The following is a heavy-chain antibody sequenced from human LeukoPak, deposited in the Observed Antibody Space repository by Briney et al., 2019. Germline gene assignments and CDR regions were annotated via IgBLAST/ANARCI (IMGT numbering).Heavy chain of an antibody. Sequence: GESRQISCKGPGSRFTSHWIGWVRQTPGKGLAWMGIIYPGDSETRYSPSFQGQVTISADKSISTAYLKWRRLKASDTAMYYCARTIFGVDDAFDIWGQGTMVIVSS. V-gene: IGHV5-51*01. J-gene: IGHJ3*02. CDR1: GSRFTSHW. CDR2: IYPGDSET. CDR3: ARTIFGVDDAFDI. D-gene: IGHD3-3*01.